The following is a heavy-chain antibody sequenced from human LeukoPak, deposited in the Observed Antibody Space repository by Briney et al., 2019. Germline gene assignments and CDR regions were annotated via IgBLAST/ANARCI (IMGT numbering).Heavy chain of an antibody. CDR1: GFTFSSYA. J-gene: IGHJ6*03. D-gene: IGHD2-2*01. CDR2: ISYDGSNK. V-gene: IGHV3-30*04. CDR3: ARDPSFQVVPEIEPANYYMDV. Sequence: PGRSLRLSCAASGFTFSSYAMHWVRQAPGKGLEWVAVISYDGSNKYYADYVKGRFTISRDNSKNPLYLQMNSLRAEDTAVYYCARDPSFQVVPEIEPANYYMDVWGKGTTVTVSS.